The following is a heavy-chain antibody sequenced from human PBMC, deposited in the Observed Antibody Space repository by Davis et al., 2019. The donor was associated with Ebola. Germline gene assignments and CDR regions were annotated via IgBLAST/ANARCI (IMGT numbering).Heavy chain of an antibody. D-gene: IGHD2-15*01. J-gene: IGHJ5*02. V-gene: IGHV3-7*03. CDR1: GFTFSSYW. Sequence: GESLKISCAASGFTFSSYWMSWVRQAPGKGLEWVANIKQDGSEKYYVDSVKGRFTISRDNAKNSLYLQMNSLRAEDTAVYYCARDIVGFNWFDPWGQGTLVTVSS. CDR3: ARDIVGFNWFDP. CDR2: IKQDGSEK.